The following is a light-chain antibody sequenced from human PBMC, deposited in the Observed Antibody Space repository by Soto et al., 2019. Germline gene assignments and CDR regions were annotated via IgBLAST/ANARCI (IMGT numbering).Light chain of an antibody. Sequence: EIVMTQSPATLSLSPGERATLSCRASQSVSTNVAWYQQKPGQALRLLMYGASTRAAGIPVRFSGSGSGTYFTLTINRLEPEDFAVYYCQQHYSWPWTFGQGTKVE. CDR3: QQHYSWPWT. J-gene: IGKJ1*01. CDR1: QSVSTN. CDR2: GAS. V-gene: IGKV3-15*01.